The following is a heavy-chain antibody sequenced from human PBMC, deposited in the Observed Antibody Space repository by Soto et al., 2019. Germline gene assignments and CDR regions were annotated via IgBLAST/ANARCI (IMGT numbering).Heavy chain of an antibody. CDR1: GFTVSSHY. CDR2: IHPSGDT. Sequence: EAQLVESGGGLVQPGESLRLSCAGSGFTVSSHYMTWVRQAPGRGLEWVTFIHPSGDTFYADSVKGRFAISRDTSKNTLSLQMNSLRVEDTAVYYCTSGLDDDKIHHWGQGTLVTVSS. CDR3: TSGLDDDKIHH. J-gene: IGHJ1*01. D-gene: IGHD1-1*01. V-gene: IGHV3-66*01.